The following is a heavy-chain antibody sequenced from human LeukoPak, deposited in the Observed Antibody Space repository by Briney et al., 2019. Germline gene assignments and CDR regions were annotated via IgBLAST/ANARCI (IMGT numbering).Heavy chain of an antibody. V-gene: IGHV4-59*08. D-gene: IGHD5/OR15-5a*01. CDR3: ARHHIVSTGTFDY. J-gene: IGHJ4*02. CDR1: GGSISVYH. CDR2: IYYGGST. Sequence: SETLSLTCTVSGGSISVYHWSWIRQPPGKGLEWIGYIYYGGSTNYNPSLKSRATISLDTSKNQFSLKLNSVTAAGTAVYYCARHHIVSTGTFDYWGQGTLVTVSS.